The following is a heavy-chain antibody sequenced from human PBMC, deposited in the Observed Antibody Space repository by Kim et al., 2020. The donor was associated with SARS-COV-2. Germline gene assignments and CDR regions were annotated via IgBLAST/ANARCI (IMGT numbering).Heavy chain of an antibody. J-gene: IGHJ4*02. CDR3: AKDVSPYDILTGLFDY. CDR2: ISWNSGSI. D-gene: IGHD3-9*01. Sequence: GGSLRLSCAASGFTFDDYAMHWVRQAPGKGLEWVSGISWNSGSIGYADSVKGRFTISRDNAKNSLYLQMNSLRAEDTALYYCAKDVSPYDILTGLFDYWGQGTLVTVSS. CDR1: GFTFDDYA. V-gene: IGHV3-9*01.